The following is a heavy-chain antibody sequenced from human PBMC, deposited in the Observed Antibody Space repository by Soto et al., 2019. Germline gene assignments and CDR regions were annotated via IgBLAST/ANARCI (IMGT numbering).Heavy chain of an antibody. Sequence: ASVKVSCKASGYTFSSYGISWVRQAPGQGLEWMGWISAYNGNTNYAQKFQGRVTMTTDTSTSTAYMELSSLRSEDTAVYYCASGGGYYSINSPGMDVWGQGTTVTVSS. J-gene: IGHJ6*02. D-gene: IGHD3-3*01. CDR1: GYTFSSYG. CDR2: ISAYNGNT. V-gene: IGHV1-18*01. CDR3: ASGGGYYSINSPGMDV.